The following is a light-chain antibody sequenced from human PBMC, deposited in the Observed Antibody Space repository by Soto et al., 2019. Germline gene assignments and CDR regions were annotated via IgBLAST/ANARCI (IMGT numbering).Light chain of an antibody. CDR3: QQFGTSSLVT. V-gene: IGKV3-20*01. Sequence: EIVLTQSPGTLSSSPGERATLSCRASQSVNTKYLAWYQQKPGQAPRLLISGVSSRATGIPDRFSGSGSGTDFILTISRVEPEDFAVYYCQQFGTSSLVTFGPGTKVDIK. CDR1: QSVNTKY. J-gene: IGKJ3*01. CDR2: GVS.